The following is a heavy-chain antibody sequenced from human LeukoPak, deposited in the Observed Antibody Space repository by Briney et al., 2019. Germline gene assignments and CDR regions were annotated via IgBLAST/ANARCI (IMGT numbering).Heavy chain of an antibody. V-gene: IGHV3-7*01. D-gene: IGHD2-15*01. CDR1: GFTFSSYW. CDR3: AREDGYCSGGNCYSYFDS. Sequence: GGSLRLSCAASGFTFSSYWMSWVHQAPGKGLEWVAYIKKTGSETYYVDSVKGRFTITRDNTRNSLFLQMYSLRAEDTAVYFCAREDGYCSGGNCYSYFDSWGQGTLVTVSS. CDR2: IKKTGSET. J-gene: IGHJ4*02.